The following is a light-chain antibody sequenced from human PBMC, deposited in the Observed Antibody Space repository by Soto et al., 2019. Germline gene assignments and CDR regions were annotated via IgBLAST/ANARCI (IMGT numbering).Light chain of an antibody. Sequence: EIVLTQSPGTVSLSPGERATLSCRASQSVSSSYLAWYQQKPGQAPRLLIYGASSRATGIPDRFSGSGSGTDFTLTISRLEPEDFAVYYCQQYGSSPAVTFGGGTKVEIK. CDR3: QQYGSSPAVT. CDR2: GAS. V-gene: IGKV3-20*01. J-gene: IGKJ4*01. CDR1: QSVSSSY.